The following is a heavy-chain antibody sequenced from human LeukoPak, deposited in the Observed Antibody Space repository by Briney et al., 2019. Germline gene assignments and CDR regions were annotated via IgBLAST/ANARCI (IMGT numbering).Heavy chain of an antibody. J-gene: IGHJ3*02. D-gene: IGHD1-26*01. Sequence: ASVKVSCMPSVGTLTSYAISWVRPAPGQGREWMGGIIPMLGTANYAQKFQGRVTLTADESPSTAYMDLSRLRSEDTAVYYCAILQGTWEGLDAFYICGQGTIVTVSS. CDR1: VGTLTSYA. CDR3: AILQGTWEGLDAFYI. V-gene: IGHV1-69*13. CDR2: IIPMLGTA.